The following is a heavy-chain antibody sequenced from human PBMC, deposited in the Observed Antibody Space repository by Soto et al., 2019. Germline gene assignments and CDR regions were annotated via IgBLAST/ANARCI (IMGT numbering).Heavy chain of an antibody. CDR2: IRESGDGT. V-gene: IGHV3-23*01. D-gene: IGHD2-8*01. J-gene: IGHJ4*02. CDR1: GFTFSSHP. Sequence: EVQLLESGGGLVQPGGSLRLSCAASGFTFSSHPMSWVRQAPGKGLEWLSAIRESGDGTYSADSVKGRFTISRDNSRNTVFLQLSLLRTEDTAVYYCASGTPPYYETPKYYWTDDYWGQGTLVTVSS. CDR3: ASGTPPYYETPKYYWTDDY.